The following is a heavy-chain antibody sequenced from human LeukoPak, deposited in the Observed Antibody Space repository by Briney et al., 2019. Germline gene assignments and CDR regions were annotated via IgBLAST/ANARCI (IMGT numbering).Heavy chain of an antibody. CDR3: ARDPSRGLYYFDH. CDR1: GFTVSSNY. Sequence: GGSLRLSCAASGFTVSSNYMSWVRQAPGKGLEWVSALYSGGSIYYADSVKGRFTISRDNSKNTLYLQMNSLRAEDTAVYYCARDPSRGLYYFDHWGQGTLVTVSS. V-gene: IGHV3-53*01. CDR2: LYSGGSI. D-gene: IGHD3-10*01. J-gene: IGHJ4*02.